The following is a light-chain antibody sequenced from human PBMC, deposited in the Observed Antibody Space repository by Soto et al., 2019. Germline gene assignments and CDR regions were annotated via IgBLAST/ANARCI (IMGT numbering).Light chain of an antibody. CDR3: SSYTSTSTSRV. CDR1: SSDVGGYNY. Sequence: QSALTQPASVSGSPGQSITISCTGTSSDVGGYNYVSWYQQNPGKAPKLMIYDVSNRPSGISNRFSASKSGNTASLTISGLQAEDEADYYCSSYTSTSTSRVFGTGTKVTVL. CDR2: DVS. V-gene: IGLV2-14*01. J-gene: IGLJ1*01.